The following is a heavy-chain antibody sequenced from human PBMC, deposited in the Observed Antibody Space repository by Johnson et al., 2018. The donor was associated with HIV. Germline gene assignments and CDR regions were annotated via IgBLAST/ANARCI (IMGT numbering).Heavy chain of an antibody. CDR3: ASGVTARAPVFM. Sequence: QVQLVESGGGVVQPGGSLRLSCAASGFTFSSYGMHWVRQAPGKGLEWVSYFSSSATTKYYTNSVKGRFTISRENSRNTIHLQMNILRPEDTAVYYCASGVTARAPVFMWGQGTMVTVSS. CDR2: FSSSATTK. CDR1: GFTFSSYG. V-gene: IGHV3-NL1*01. D-gene: IGHD6-6*01. J-gene: IGHJ3*02.